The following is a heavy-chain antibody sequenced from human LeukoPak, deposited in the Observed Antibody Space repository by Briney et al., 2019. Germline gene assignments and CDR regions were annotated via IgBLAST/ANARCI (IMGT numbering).Heavy chain of an antibody. V-gene: IGHV1-18*01. J-gene: IGHJ6*03. Sequence: ASVKVSCKASGYPFTTYGISWVRQAPGQGLEWMGWISTYNGDTNYAQKLQGRVTMTTDTSTSTAYMELRSLRSDDTAVYYCARDKGIAARPVDYYYYMDVWGKGTTVTVSS. D-gene: IGHD6-6*01. CDR2: ISTYNGDT. CDR3: ARDKGIAARPVDYYYYMDV. CDR1: GYPFTTYG.